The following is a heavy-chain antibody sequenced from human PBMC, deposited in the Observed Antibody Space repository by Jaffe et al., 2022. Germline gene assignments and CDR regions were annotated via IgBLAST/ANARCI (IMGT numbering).Heavy chain of an antibody. CDR3: TKGVPTGMRSGFDI. D-gene: IGHD2-2*01. J-gene: IGHJ3*02. Sequence: EVQLVESGGGLVQPGGSLKLSCAASGFTFSTYWMTWVRQAPGKGLEWVANMNQDGSEKNYVDSVRGRFTISRDNAKNSLYLQMNSLRAEDTAVYYCTKGVPTGMRSGFDIWGQGTMVTVSS. CDR1: GFTFSTYW. V-gene: IGHV3-7*01. CDR2: MNQDGSEK.